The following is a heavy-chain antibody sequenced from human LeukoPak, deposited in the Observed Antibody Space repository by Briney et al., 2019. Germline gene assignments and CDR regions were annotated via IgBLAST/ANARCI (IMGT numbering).Heavy chain of an antibody. CDR2: ITAGGDST. CDR1: GFTFSGYA. Sequence: PGGSLRLSCAASGFTFSGYAMSWVRLAPGKGLEWVSAITAGGDSTYYADSVKGRFTISRDNLKHMVFLQMNSLRAEDTAIYYCAKSHASLWNVYDCWGEGTLDTVSS. V-gene: IGHV3-23*01. D-gene: IGHD1-1*01. CDR3: AKSHASLWNVYDC. J-gene: IGHJ4*02.